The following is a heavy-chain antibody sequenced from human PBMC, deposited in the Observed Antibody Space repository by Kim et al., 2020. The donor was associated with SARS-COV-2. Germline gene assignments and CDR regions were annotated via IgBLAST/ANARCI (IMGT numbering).Heavy chain of an antibody. CDR3: ARGRRTQLVLVLAVGT. Sequence: ASVKVSCKASGYTFTSYAIHWVRQAPGQRLEWMGWINAANGNTKYSQKFQDRVTITRDTSTTTAYMELSSLRSEDTAVYYCARGRRTQLVLVLAVGTWGQGTLVSVSS. J-gene: IGHJ5*02. D-gene: IGHD2-8*02. CDR2: INAANGNT. CDR1: GYTFTSYA. V-gene: IGHV1-3*01.